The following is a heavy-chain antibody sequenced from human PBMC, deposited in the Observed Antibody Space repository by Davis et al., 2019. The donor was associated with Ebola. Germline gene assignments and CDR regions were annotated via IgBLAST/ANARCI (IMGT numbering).Heavy chain of an antibody. CDR2: VKSKGDGETT. V-gene: IGHV3-15*07. CDR3: TTVNPLAAAGNWFDP. Sequence: GESLKISCAASGFTFSEAWMNWVRQAPGKGLEWVGRVKSKGDGETTDYAAPVKGRFTISRDDSKNTLYLQMNSLKTEDTAVYYCTTVNPLAAAGNWFDPWGQGTLVTVSS. D-gene: IGHD6-13*01. J-gene: IGHJ5*02. CDR1: GFTFSEAW.